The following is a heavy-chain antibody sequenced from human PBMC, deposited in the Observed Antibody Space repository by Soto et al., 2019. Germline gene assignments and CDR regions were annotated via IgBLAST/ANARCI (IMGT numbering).Heavy chain of an antibody. V-gene: IGHV1-46*03. CDR3: SRGYPPRDQLGNLPGAF. Sequence: QVQLVQSGAEVMQPGASVKVSCKASGYTFTSYYIQWVRQAPGQGLEWMGIINPSGGSTNYAQKCQGRVTMTRDTSPSTVYMELSSLRSEDTAIYYCSRGYPPRDQLGNLPGAFWGQGTLVTVSS. J-gene: IGHJ4*02. CDR2: INPSGGST. CDR1: GYTFTSYY. D-gene: IGHD1-1*01.